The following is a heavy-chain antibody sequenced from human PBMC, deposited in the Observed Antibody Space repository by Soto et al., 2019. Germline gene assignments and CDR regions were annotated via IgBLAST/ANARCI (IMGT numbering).Heavy chain of an antibody. CDR1: GFTFSNAC. V-gene: IGHV3-15*07. J-gene: IGHJ4*02. Sequence: EVQLVESGGGLVKPGGSLRLSCAASGFTFSNACMNWVRQAPGKGLEWVGRIKSKTDGGTTDYAAPVKGRFTISRDDSKNTLYLQMNSLKTEDTAVYYCGSPPSGLNPSSFDYWGQGTLVTVSS. CDR3: GSPPSGLNPSSFDY. D-gene: IGHD1-26*01. CDR2: IKSKTDGGTT.